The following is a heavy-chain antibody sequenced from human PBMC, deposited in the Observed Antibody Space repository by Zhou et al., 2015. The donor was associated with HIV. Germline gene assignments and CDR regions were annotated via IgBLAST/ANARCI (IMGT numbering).Heavy chain of an antibody. J-gene: IGHJ3*01. D-gene: IGHD1-14*01. CDR1: GGXFSGSD. CDR3: ARSSVNHDDAFDL. CDR2: ITPMFDIH. Sequence: QVQLVQSGAEVKKPGSSVKVSCKASGGXFSGSDLSWVRQAPGQGLEWMGGITPMFDIHKYAQKFRARLTISVDKITDTAYMELSSLTSEDTAIYFCARSSVNHDDAFDLWGQGTNLIVSS. V-gene: IGHV1-69*17.